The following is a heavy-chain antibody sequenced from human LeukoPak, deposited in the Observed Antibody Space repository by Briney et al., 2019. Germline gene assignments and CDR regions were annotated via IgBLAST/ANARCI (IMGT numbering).Heavy chain of an antibody. D-gene: IGHD3-10*01. CDR2: INHSGSA. CDR1: GGSFSGYY. Sequence: PSETLSLTCAVYGGSFSGYYWSWIRQPPGKGLEWIGEINHSGSANYNPSLKSRVTISVDTSKNQFSLKLSSVTAADTAVYYCARGLLLWFGEFPRSDAFDIWGQGTMVTVSS. CDR3: ARGLLLWFGEFPRSDAFDI. J-gene: IGHJ3*02. V-gene: IGHV4-34*01.